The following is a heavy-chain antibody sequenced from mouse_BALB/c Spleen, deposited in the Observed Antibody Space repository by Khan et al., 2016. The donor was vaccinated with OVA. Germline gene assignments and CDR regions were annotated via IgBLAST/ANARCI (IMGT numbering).Heavy chain of an antibody. J-gene: IGHJ2*01. CDR2: IDPYNGGT. Sequence: VQLQQSGPELVKPGASVKVSCKASGYSFTDYNMFWVKQSLGKRLEWIGYIDPYNGGTNYNQKFMGKATLTVDKSSSTAFMHLNSLTSEDSAVYYYALVYHCGSGFDYWGQGTTLTVSS. CDR1: GYSFTDYN. V-gene: IGHV1S135*01. CDR3: ALVYHCGSGFDY. D-gene: IGHD1-1*01.